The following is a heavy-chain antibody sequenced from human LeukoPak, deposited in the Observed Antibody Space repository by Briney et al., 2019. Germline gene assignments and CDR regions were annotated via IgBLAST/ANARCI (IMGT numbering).Heavy chain of an antibody. CDR3: ARDMAPAPQSDYYYYGMDV. CDR2: IHSDGTT. V-gene: IGHV3-53*01. J-gene: IGHJ6*02. CDR1: EFSVSSNY. D-gene: IGHD3-10*01. Sequence: GGSLRLSCAASEFSVSSNYMTWVRQAPGKGLEWVSVIHSDGTTYYADSVRGRFTISTDNFKNSLFLQMNSMGADDTAVYYCARDMAPAPQSDYYYYGMDVWGQGTTVTVSS.